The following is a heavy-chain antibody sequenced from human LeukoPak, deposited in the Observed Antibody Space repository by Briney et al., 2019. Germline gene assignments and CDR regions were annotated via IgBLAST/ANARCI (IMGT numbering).Heavy chain of an antibody. J-gene: IGHJ6*03. D-gene: IGHD5-12*01. Sequence: SVTVSCQASGGTFSSYAISWVRQAPGQGLEWMGRIIPIFGTANYAQKFQGRVTITTDESTSTAYMELSSLRSEETAVYYCASSYSGYDPSKYYYYYYMDVWGKGTTVTV. V-gene: IGHV1-69*05. CDR2: IIPIFGTA. CDR1: GGTFSSYA. CDR3: ASSYSGYDPSKYYYYYYMDV.